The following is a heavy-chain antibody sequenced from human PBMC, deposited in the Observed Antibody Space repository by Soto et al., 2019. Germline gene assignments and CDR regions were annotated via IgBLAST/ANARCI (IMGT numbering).Heavy chain of an antibody. V-gene: IGHV4-59*04. D-gene: IGHD3-3*01. CDR1: GGSISSYY. CDR3: ARHQGYYDFWSGYPHRYFDY. CDR2: IYYSGST. J-gene: IGHJ4*02. Sequence: SETLSLTCTVSGGSISSYYWSWIRQPPGKGLEWIGYIYYSGSTYYNPSLKSRVTISVDTSKNQFSLKLSSVTAADTAVYYCARHQGYYDFWSGYPHRYFDYWGQGTLVTVSS.